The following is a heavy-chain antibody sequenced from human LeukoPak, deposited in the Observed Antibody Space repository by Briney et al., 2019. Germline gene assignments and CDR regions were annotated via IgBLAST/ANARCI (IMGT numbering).Heavy chain of an antibody. Sequence: GGSLRLSCAASGFTFSSYAMSWVRQAPGKGLEWVSAISGSSSSGRTFYADSVKGRFTISRDNSKNTLYLQMNSLRAEDTAIYYCAKMRWELNYFDYWGQGTLVTVSS. CDR1: GFTFSSYA. D-gene: IGHD4-23*01. J-gene: IGHJ4*02. V-gene: IGHV3-23*01. CDR3: AKMRWELNYFDY. CDR2: ISGSSSSGRT.